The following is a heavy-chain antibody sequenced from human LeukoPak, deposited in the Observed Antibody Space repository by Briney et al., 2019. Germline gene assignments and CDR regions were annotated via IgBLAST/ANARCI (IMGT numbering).Heavy chain of an antibody. J-gene: IGHJ4*02. V-gene: IGHV3-21*01. Sequence: TGGSLRLSCAASGFTFSSYSVNWVRQAPGKGLEWVSSISSSSSYIYYADSVKGRFTISRDNAKNSLYLQMNSLRAEDTAVCYCARVGYDILTGYYLFNYWGQGTLVTVSS. CDR1: GFTFSSYS. CDR3: ARVGYDILTGYYLFNY. CDR2: ISSSSSYI. D-gene: IGHD3-9*01.